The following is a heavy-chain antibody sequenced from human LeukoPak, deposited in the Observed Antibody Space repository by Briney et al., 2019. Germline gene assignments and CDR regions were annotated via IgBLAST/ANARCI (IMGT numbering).Heavy chain of an antibody. V-gene: IGHV4-59*11. CDR3: ARTTGTLNYDFIYHLHGMDV. J-gene: IGHJ6*02. CDR1: GGSISSHY. Sequence: SETLSLTCSVSGGSISSHYWNWIRQSPGKGLEWIGHTYHSGSVDYNPSLKSRVTISLDTSENQFFLQLSDVTAADTAVYYCARTTGTLNYDFIYHLHGMDVWGQGTTVTVSS. D-gene: IGHD3-3*01. CDR2: TYHSGSV.